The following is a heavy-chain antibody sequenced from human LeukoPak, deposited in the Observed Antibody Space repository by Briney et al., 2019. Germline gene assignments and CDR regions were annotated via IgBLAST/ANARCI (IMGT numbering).Heavy chain of an antibody. CDR1: GFTFSSYA. J-gene: IGHJ4*02. CDR3: ARQNYYDSSGYPYPFDY. V-gene: IGHV3-30*14. Sequence: GGSLRLSCAASGFTFSSYAMHWVRQAPGKGLEWVAVISYDGSNKYYADSVKGRFTISRDNSKNTLYLQMNSLRAEDTAVYYCARQNYYDSSGYPYPFDYWGQGTLVTVSS. D-gene: IGHD3-22*01. CDR2: ISYDGSNK.